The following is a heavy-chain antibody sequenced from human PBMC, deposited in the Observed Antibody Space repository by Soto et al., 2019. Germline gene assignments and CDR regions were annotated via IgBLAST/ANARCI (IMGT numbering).Heavy chain of an antibody. CDR1: GYTFTSYA. CDR3: AREGARLGELYFDY. Sequence: ASVKVSCKASGYTFTSYAMHWVRQAPGQRLEWMGWINAGNGNTKYSQKFQGRVTITRDTSASTAYMELSSLRSEDTAVYYCAREGARLGELYFDYWGQGTLVTVSS. CDR2: INAGNGNT. V-gene: IGHV1-3*01. D-gene: IGHD1-7*01. J-gene: IGHJ4*02.